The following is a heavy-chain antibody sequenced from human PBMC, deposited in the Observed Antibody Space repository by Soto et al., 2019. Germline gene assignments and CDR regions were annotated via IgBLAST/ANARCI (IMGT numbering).Heavy chain of an antibody. CDR3: PRKGGSSSVAGQGFNS. D-gene: IGHD6-6*01. V-gene: IGHV3-11*06. CDR1: GFTFSDYY. J-gene: IGHJ4*02. Sequence: QVQVVESGGGLVKPGGSLRLSCAASGFTFSDYYMSWIRQAPGKGLEWVSYIRSGSRYTSYADSVKGRFSISRDNAKASLSPQMTTWISGDTAGDYWPRKGGSSSVAGQGFNSLGLGTLVSVSS. CDR2: IRSGSRYT.